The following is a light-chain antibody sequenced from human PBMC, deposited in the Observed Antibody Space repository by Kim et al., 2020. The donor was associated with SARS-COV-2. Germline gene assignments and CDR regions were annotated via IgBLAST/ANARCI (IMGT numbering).Light chain of an antibody. CDR1: QGINNY. CDR2: GVS. J-gene: IGKJ1*01. CDR3: RQHYTCPRT. Sequence: DIQMTQSTSAMSASVGDRVTITCRASQGINNYLAWFQQKPGRVPKRLIYGVSSLQSGVPSRFSGSGSGTEFTLTISSLQPEDFATYYCRQHYTCPRTFGQGTQVEIK. V-gene: IGKV1-17*03.